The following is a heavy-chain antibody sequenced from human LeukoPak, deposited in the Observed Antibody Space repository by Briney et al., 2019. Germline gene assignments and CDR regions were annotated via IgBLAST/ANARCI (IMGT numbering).Heavy chain of an antibody. D-gene: IGHD4-23*01. CDR2: IYSGGST. CDR3: ARRAGGYSHPYDY. J-gene: IGHJ4*02. Sequence: GGSLRLSCAAYGFTFSSYGMNWVRQAPGKGLEWVSVIYSGGSTYYADPVKGRFTISRDNSKNTLYLQMNSLRAEDTAVYYCARRAGGYSHPYDYWGQGTLVTVSS. V-gene: IGHV3-66*04. CDR1: GFTFSSYG.